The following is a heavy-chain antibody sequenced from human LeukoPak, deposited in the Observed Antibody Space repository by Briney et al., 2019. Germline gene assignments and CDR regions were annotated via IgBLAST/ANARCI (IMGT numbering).Heavy chain of an antibody. D-gene: IGHD3-10*01. CDR3: ARGGSGSGYLYYFDY. V-gene: IGHV1-2*06. CDR1: GYSFNDYS. Sequence: ASVKVSCKASGYSFNDYSMHWVRQAPGQGLEWMGRINSNGGGTSYVQNFQGRVTMTRDTSINTAYMELSGLTSDDTAVYYCARGGSGSGYLYYFDYWGQRTLVSVSS. CDR2: INSNGGGT. J-gene: IGHJ4*02.